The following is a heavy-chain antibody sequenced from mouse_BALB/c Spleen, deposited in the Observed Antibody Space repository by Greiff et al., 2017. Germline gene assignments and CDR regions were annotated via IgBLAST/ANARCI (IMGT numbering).Heavy chain of an antibody. J-gene: IGHJ2*01. Sequence: ESGPGLVKPSQSLSLTCSVTGYSITSGYYWNWIRQFPGNKLEWMGYVSYDGSNNYNPSLKNRISITRDTSKNQFFLKLNSVTTEDTATYYCARKGNGYYFDYWGQGTTLTVSS. D-gene: IGHD2-2*01. V-gene: IGHV3-6*02. CDR1: GYSITSGYY. CDR3: ARKGNGYYFDY. CDR2: VSYDGSN.